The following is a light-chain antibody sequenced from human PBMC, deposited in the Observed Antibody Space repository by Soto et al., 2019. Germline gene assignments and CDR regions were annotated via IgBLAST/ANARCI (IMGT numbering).Light chain of an antibody. CDR2: DDN. CDR1: ISNMGGNS. CDR3: GSWDSSLSDYV. V-gene: IGLV1-51*01. J-gene: IGLJ1*01. Sequence: QSVLTQPASLSAAPGRKVTISCSGSISNMGGNSVSWYQQLPGTAPKLLIYDDNKRPSGIPDRFSGSKSGTSATLGITGFQTGDEADYYCGSWDSSLSDYVFGTGTKV.